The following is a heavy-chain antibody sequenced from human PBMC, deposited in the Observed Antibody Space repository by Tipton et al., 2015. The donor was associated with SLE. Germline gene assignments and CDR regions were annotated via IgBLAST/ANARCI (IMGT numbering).Heavy chain of an antibody. CDR3: ANSGWYFEYFHY. CDR2: IYPGDSDT. Sequence: QLVQSGAEVKKPGESLKISCKGSGYSFTSYWIGWVRQMPGKGLEWMGIIYPGDSDTRYSPSFQGQVTITRDTSATTAYMELSSLRSEDTAVYYCANSGWYFEYFHYWGQGTLVTVSS. V-gene: IGHV5-51*03. CDR1: GYSFTSYW. J-gene: IGHJ1*01. D-gene: IGHD6-19*01.